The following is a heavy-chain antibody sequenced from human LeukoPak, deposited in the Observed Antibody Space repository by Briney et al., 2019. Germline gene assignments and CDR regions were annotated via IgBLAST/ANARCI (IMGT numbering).Heavy chain of an antibody. D-gene: IGHD6-6*01. Sequence: GASVKVSCKASGYTFTSYDINWVRQATGQGLGWMGWMNPNSGNTGYAQKFQGRVTTTRNTSISTAYMELSSLRSEDTAVYYCARAPPYSSSSNYMDVWGKGTTVTVSS. CDR2: MNPNSGNT. V-gene: IGHV1-8*03. J-gene: IGHJ6*03. CDR1: GYTFTSYD. CDR3: ARAPPYSSSSNYMDV.